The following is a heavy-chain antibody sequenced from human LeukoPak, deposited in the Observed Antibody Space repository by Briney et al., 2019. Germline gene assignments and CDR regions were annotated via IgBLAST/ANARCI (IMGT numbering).Heavy chain of an antibody. CDR2: ISSSSSYI. Sequence: PGGSLRLSCAASGFTFSSYSMNWVRQAPGKGVEWVSSISSSSSYIYYADSVKGRFTISRDNAKNSLYLQMNSLRAEDTAVYYCARDDYGSGSYRFDYWGQGTLVTVSS. CDR3: ARDDYGSGSYRFDY. D-gene: IGHD3-10*01. J-gene: IGHJ4*02. V-gene: IGHV3-21*01. CDR1: GFTFSSYS.